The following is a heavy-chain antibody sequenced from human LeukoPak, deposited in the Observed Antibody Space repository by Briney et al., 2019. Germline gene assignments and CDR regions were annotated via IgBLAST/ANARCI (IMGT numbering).Heavy chain of an antibody. CDR2: IKDDGSAE. J-gene: IGHJ4*02. V-gene: IGHV3-7*01. D-gene: IGHD4/OR15-4a*01. Sequence: PGGSLRLSCGASGFTFKSYWMTWVRQAPGKGLEWVGNIKDDGSAEYYVDSVKGRFTISRDNAENSLYLQMNNLRVEDTALYYCARDTPGYGAYENWGQRTRVTVSS. CDR3: ARDTPGYGAYEN. CDR1: GFTFKSYW.